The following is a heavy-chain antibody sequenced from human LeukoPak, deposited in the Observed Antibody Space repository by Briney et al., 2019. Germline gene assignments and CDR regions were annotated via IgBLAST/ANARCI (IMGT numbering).Heavy chain of an antibody. D-gene: IGHD1-26*01. Sequence: GRSLRLSCAASGFTFSAYAMHWVRQAPGKGLEWVAVISYDGSNKYYADSVKGRFTISGDKSKDTLYLQMNSLRPEDTAVYYCARGPGPIAGAKNPFDIWGQGTMVIVSS. J-gene: IGHJ3*02. CDR3: ARGPGPIAGAKNPFDI. V-gene: IGHV3-30*01. CDR1: GFTFSAYA. CDR2: ISYDGSNK.